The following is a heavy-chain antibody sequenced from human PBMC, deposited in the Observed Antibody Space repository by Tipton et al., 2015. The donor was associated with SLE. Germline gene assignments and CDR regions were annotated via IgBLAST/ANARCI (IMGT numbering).Heavy chain of an antibody. CDR3: APRQVDFDH. D-gene: IGHD2-15*01. Sequence: SLRLSCAASGFTFRNYAMNWVRQAPGKGLQWISFISGSGDSSYYEDSVKGRFTISRDNSKNILYLQLSSLRADDTAIYYCAPRQVDFDHWGQGTLVTVSS. CDR2: ISGSGDSS. V-gene: IGHV3-23*01. J-gene: IGHJ4*02. CDR1: GFTFRNYA.